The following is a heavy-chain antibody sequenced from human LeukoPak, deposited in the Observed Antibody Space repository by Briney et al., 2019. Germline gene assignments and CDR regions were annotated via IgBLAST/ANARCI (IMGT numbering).Heavy chain of an antibody. Sequence: GGSLRLSCAASGFTFSSYAMSWVRQAPGKGLEWVSAISGSGGSTYYADSVKGRFTISRDNSKNTLYLHMNSLRAEDTAVYYCVKASSSSTLGAFDYWGQGTLVTVSS. CDR1: GFTFSSYA. J-gene: IGHJ4*02. CDR3: VKASSSSTLGAFDY. V-gene: IGHV3-23*01. D-gene: IGHD2-2*01. CDR2: ISGSGGST.